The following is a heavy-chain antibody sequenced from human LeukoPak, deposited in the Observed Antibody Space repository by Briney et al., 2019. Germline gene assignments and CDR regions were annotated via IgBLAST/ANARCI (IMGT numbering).Heavy chain of an antibody. Sequence: SETLSLTCTVSGGTISGYYWSWIRQPPGKGLEWIGEINHSGSTNYNPSLKSRVTISVDTSKNQFSLKLSSVTAADTAVYYCARVGRLGRRGVDYWGQGTLVTVSS. V-gene: IGHV4-34*01. CDR1: GGTISGYY. CDR2: INHSGST. CDR3: ARVGRLGRRGVDY. D-gene: IGHD3-10*01. J-gene: IGHJ4*02.